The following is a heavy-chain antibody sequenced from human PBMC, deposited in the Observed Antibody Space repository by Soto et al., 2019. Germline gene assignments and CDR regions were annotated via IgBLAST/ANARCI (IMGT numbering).Heavy chain of an antibody. V-gene: IGHV4-59*01. CDR1: GDSISGYY. CDR3: ARGNGDHDF. CDR2: MYYTGRN. D-gene: IGHD4-17*01. J-gene: IGHJ4*02. Sequence: QVQLQESGPGLVKPSETLSLTCTVSGDSISGYYWTWIRQPPGKRLEWIGSMYYTGRNNYNPSLKSRVTISGDTSKNQFSLKLTSVTAADTAVYYCARGNGDHDFWGQGSLVTVSS.